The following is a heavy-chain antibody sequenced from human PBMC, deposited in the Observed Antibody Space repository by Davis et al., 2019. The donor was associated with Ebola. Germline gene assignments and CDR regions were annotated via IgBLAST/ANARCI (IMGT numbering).Heavy chain of an antibody. CDR2: IKSKTDGGTI. Sequence: GESLKISCAASGFNFSNGWMSWVRQAPGKGLEWVGRIKSKTDGGTIDYAAPVKGRFTISRDDSKNTLYLEMNSLKTEDTAVYYCTTAPRYSSSWPFDYWGQGTLVTVSS. CDR3: TTAPRYSSSWPFDY. D-gene: IGHD6-13*01. CDR1: GFNFSNGW. V-gene: IGHV3-15*01. J-gene: IGHJ4*02.